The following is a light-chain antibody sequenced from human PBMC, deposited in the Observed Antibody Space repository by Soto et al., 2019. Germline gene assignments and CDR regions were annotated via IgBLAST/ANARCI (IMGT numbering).Light chain of an antibody. Sequence: QSVLTQPASVSGSPGQSITVSCTGTTSDVGTYDYVSWYQHHPGKAPKLIISEVNKRPSGVSNRFSGSKSGNTASLTISGLQAEDEADYYCIAYTSNSILLFGGGTKVTVL. J-gene: IGLJ3*02. CDR3: IAYTSNSILL. CDR2: EVN. CDR1: TSDVGTYDY. V-gene: IGLV2-14*01.